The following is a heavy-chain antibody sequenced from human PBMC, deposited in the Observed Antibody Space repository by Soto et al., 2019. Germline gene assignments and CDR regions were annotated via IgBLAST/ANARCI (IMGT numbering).Heavy chain of an antibody. CDR3: AKDRFAATIFGVPDY. CDR2: ISYDGSNK. D-gene: IGHD3-3*01. V-gene: IGHV3-30*18. Sequence: GSLRLSCAASGFTFSSYGMHWVRQAPGKGLEWVAVISYDGSNKYYADSVKGRFTISRDDSKNTLYLQMNSLRAEDTAVYYCAKDRFAATIFGVPDYWRQGTLVTVSS. J-gene: IGHJ4*02. CDR1: GFTFSSYG.